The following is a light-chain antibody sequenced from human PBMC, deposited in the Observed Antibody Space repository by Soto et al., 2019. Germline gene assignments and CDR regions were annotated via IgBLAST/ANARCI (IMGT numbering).Light chain of an antibody. CDR2: CTS. CDR3: KQYGSLSWT. CDR1: PSVSSSY. Sequence: EIVLTQSPGTLSLSPAERATLSCRASPSVSSSYLAWYQQKPGQAPRLPIYCTSSRDTAIPDSFSGSGSGRVFARTSSRQEPEDLAVYYCKQYGSLSWTFGPGTKVEIK. J-gene: IGKJ1*01. V-gene: IGKV3-20*01.